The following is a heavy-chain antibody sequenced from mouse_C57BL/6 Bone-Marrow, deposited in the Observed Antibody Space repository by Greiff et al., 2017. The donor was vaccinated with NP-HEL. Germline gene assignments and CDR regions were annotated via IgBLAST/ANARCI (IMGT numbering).Heavy chain of an antibody. J-gene: IGHJ1*03. Sequence: VQLQQPGTELVKPGASVKLSCKASGYTFTSYWMHWVKQRPGQGLEWIGNINPSNGGTNYNEKFKSKATLTVDKSSSTAYMLLSSLTSEDSAVYYCARLTTVVAHWYFDVWGTGTTVTVSS. CDR1: GYTFTSYW. CDR3: ARLTTVVAHWYFDV. V-gene: IGHV1-53*01. CDR2: INPSNGGT. D-gene: IGHD1-1*01.